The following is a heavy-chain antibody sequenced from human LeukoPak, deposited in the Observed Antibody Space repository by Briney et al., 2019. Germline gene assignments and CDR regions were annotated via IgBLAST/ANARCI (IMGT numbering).Heavy chain of an antibody. D-gene: IGHD3-10*01. Sequence: ASVKVSCKASGYTFTSYAMHWVRQAPGQRLEWMGWINAGNGNTKYSQKFQGRVTITRDTSASTAYMELSSLRSEDTAVYYCARDRTTVRGPTGFDYWGQGTLVTVSS. J-gene: IGHJ4*02. CDR3: ARDRTTVRGPTGFDY. V-gene: IGHV1-3*01. CDR2: INAGNGNT. CDR1: GYTFTSYA.